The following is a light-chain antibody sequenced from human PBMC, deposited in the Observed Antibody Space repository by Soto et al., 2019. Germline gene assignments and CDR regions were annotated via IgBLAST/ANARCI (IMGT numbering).Light chain of an antibody. CDR1: QSISNH. Sequence: DIQMTQSPSSLSESVEDRVIITCRASQSISNHLNWYQQKPGKAPKLLIFAASSLQSGVPSRFSGSRSGPDFTLTISSLQPEDFATYYCQQSYSSPPTFGQGTKVDI. V-gene: IGKV1-39*01. CDR3: QQSYSSPPT. J-gene: IGKJ1*01. CDR2: AAS.